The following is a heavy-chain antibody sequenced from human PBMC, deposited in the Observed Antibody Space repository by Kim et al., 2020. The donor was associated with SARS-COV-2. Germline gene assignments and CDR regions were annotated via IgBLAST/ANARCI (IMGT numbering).Heavy chain of an antibody. CDR3: AREKVGAVVPTGMDV. D-gene: IGHD2-8*01. V-gene: IGHV4-39*07. CDR2: IYYSGST. J-gene: IGHJ6*04. CDR1: GGSISSSSYY. Sequence: SETLSLTCTVSGGSISSSSYYWGWIRQPPGKGLEWIGSIYYSGSTYYNPSLKSRVTISVDTSKNQFSLKLSSVTAADTAVYYCAREKVGAVVPTGMDVWGAGAPVTVSS.